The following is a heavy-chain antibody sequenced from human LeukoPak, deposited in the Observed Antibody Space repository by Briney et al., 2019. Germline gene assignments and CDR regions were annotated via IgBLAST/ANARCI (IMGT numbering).Heavy chain of an antibody. D-gene: IGHD2-2*01. Sequence: ASVKVSCKASGYNFNTDNMHWMRQAPGQRLEWMGIIYSGGGYTSAQKFQGRVAMTRDTSTSTVYMELSSLRSEDTAVYYCARLGVDCSSSSCSRRWFDPWGQGTLVTVSS. CDR1: GYNFNTDN. V-gene: IGHV1-46*02. CDR2: IYSGGGYT. J-gene: IGHJ5*02. CDR3: ARLGVDCSSSSCSRRWFDP.